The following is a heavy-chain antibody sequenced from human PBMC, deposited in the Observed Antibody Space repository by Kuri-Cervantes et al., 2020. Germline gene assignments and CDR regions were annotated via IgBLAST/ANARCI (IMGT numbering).Heavy chain of an antibody. V-gene: IGHV5-51*01. CDR1: GYSFTSYW. D-gene: IGHD5-24*01. J-gene: IGHJ4*02. Sequence: KVSCKGSGYSFTSYWIGWVRQMPGKGLEWMGIIYPGDSDTRYSPSFQGQVTISADKSMSTAYLQWSSLKASDTAMYYCARQGRDGYNFYGYWGQGTLVTVSS. CDR3: ARQGRDGYNFYGY. CDR2: IYPGDSDT.